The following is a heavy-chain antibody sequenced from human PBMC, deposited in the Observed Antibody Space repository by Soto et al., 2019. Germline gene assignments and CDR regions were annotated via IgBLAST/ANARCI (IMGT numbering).Heavy chain of an antibody. V-gene: IGHV1-69*06. D-gene: IGHD4-4*01. CDR2: IIPIFGTA. Sequence: ASVKVSCKASGGTFSSYAISWVRQAPGQGLEWMGGIIPIFGTANYAQKFQGRVTVTADKSTSTAYMELSSLRSEDTAVYYCARALQPGVTHIPYSYYGMDVWGQGTPVTVSS. CDR1: GGTFSSYA. CDR3: ARALQPGVTHIPYSYYGMDV. J-gene: IGHJ6*02.